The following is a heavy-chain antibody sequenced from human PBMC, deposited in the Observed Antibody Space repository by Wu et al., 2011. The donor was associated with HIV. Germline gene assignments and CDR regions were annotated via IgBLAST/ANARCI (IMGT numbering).Heavy chain of an antibody. V-gene: IGHV1-2*02. CDR3: ARDPYSSSFYYYYFMDV. Sequence: SGAEVKKPGASVKVSCKASGYPFTGYYMHWVRQAPGQGLEWMGWINPHSGGTNFAQKFQGRVTMTRDTSITTAYMELSRLRSDDTAVYYCARDPYSSSFYYYYFMDVWGKGTTVTVSS. D-gene: IGHD6-6*01. CDR2: INPHSGGT. CDR1: GYPFTGYY. J-gene: IGHJ6*03.